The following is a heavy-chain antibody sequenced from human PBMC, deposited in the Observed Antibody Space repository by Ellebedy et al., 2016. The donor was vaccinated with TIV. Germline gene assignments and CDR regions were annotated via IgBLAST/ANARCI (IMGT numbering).Heavy chain of an antibody. Sequence: LRLSCAVSGGSISSGGYFWSWIRQPPGKGLEWIGYIYHSGSTYYNPSLKSRVTISVDTSKNQFSLKLSSVTAADTAVYYCARLGVIAAAGASDYWGQGTLVIVSS. CDR1: GGSISSGGYF. V-gene: IGHV4-30-2*01. CDR3: ARLGVIAAAGASDY. CDR2: IYHSGST. D-gene: IGHD6-13*01. J-gene: IGHJ4*02.